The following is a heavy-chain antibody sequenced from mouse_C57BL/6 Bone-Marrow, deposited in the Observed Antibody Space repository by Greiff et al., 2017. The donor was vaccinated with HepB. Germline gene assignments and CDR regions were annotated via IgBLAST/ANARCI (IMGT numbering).Heavy chain of an antibody. Sequence: EVQLVESGGGLVKPGGSLKLSCAASGFTFSSYAMSWVRQTPEKRLEWVATISDGGSYTYYPDNVKGRFTISRDNAKNNLYLQMSHLKSEDTAMYYRARVCYYGSSFDYWGQGTTLTVSS. D-gene: IGHD1-1*01. J-gene: IGHJ2*01. CDR3: ARVCYYGSSFDY. CDR1: GFTFSSYA. V-gene: IGHV5-4*01. CDR2: ISDGGSYT.